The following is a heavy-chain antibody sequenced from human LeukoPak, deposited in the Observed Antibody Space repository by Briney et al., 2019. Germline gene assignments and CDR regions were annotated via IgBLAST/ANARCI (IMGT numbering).Heavy chain of an antibody. CDR3: ARGRRLRLGEFRWFDP. CDR2: MNPNSRNT. V-gene: IGHV1-8*03. CDR1: GYTFTSYD. D-gene: IGHD3-16*01. J-gene: IGHJ5*02. Sequence: ASVKVSCKASGYTFTSYDINWVRQATGQELEWMVWMNPNSRNTGYAQKFQGRVTVTRNTSISTAYMELSSLRSEDTAVYYCARGRRLRLGEFRWFDPWGQGTLVTVSS.